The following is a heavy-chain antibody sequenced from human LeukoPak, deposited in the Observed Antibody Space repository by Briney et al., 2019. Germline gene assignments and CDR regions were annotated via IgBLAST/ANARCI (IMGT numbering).Heavy chain of an antibody. Sequence: GGSLRLSCAASGFTFSSYGMHWVRQAPGKGLESVAVIWYDGSNKYYADSVKGRFTISRDNSKNTLYLQMNSLRAEDTAVYYCARVGVDSSSWYYFDYWGQGTLVTVSS. CDR2: IWYDGSNK. CDR1: GFTFSSYG. V-gene: IGHV3-33*01. D-gene: IGHD6-13*01. CDR3: ARVGVDSSSWYYFDY. J-gene: IGHJ4*02.